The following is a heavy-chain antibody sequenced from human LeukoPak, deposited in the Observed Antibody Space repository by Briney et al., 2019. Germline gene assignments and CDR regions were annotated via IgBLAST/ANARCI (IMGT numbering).Heavy chain of an antibody. CDR3: AARYSYGYVDY. CDR2: ISSSGSTI. J-gene: IGHJ4*02. Sequence: GGSLRLSCAASGFTFSRYEMNWVRQAPGKGLEWVSYISSSGSTIYYADSVKGRFTISRDNAKNSLYLQMNNLRAEDTAVYYCAARYSYGYVDYWGQGTLVTVSS. CDR1: GFTFSRYE. V-gene: IGHV3-48*03. D-gene: IGHD5-18*01.